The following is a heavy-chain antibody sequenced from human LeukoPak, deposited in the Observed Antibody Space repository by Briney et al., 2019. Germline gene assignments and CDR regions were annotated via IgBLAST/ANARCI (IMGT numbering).Heavy chain of an antibody. D-gene: IGHD5-18*01. CDR3: ARRERGYSYRPFDY. CDR1: GGSISSSNW. J-gene: IGHJ4*02. CDR2: IYHSGST. Sequence: SGTLSLTCAVSGGSISSSNWWSWVRPPPGKGLEWVGEIYHSGSTNYNPSLKSRVTISVDKSKNQFSLKLSSVTAADTAVYYCARRERGYSYRPFDYWGQGTLVTVSS. V-gene: IGHV4-4*02.